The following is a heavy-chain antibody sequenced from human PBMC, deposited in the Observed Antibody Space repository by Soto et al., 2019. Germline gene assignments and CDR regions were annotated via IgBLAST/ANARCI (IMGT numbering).Heavy chain of an antibody. CDR3: ARAIAVAGAPPVAYYYYGMDV. Sequence: SETLSLTCAVSGGSISSSNWWSWVRQPPGKGLEWIGEIYHSGSTNYNPSLKSLVTISVDKSKNQFSLKLSSVTAADTAVYYCARAIAVAGAPPVAYYYYGMDVWGQGTTVTVSS. D-gene: IGHD6-19*01. CDR2: IYHSGST. J-gene: IGHJ6*02. V-gene: IGHV4-4*02. CDR1: GGSISSSNW.